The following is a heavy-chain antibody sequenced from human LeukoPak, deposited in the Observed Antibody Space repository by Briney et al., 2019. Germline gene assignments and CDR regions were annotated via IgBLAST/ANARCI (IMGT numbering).Heavy chain of an antibody. J-gene: IGHJ5*02. CDR1: GYTFTGYY. CDR3: ARVLGQQLVRPRFDP. V-gene: IGHV1-46*01. CDR2: INPSGGST. D-gene: IGHD6-13*01. Sequence: ASVKVSCKPSGYTFTGYYMHWVRQAPGQGLEWMGMINPSGGSTTYAQSFQDRITMTRDTSTTTVYVELSSLRSEDTAVYYCARVLGQQLVRPRFDPWGQGTLVTVSS.